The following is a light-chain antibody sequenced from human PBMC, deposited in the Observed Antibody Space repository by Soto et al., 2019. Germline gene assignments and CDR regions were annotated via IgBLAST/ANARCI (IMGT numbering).Light chain of an antibody. Sequence: QPVLTHSSSASASLGSSVKLTCTLSSRHSSYIIAWHQQQPGKAPRYLMKLEDSGNYNKGSGVPDRFSGSSSGADRYLTISNLQSEDEADYYCSSYAGIKHGVFGGGTKLTVL. V-gene: IGLV4-60*03. J-gene: IGLJ3*02. CDR2: LEDSGNY. CDR3: SSYAGIKHGV. CDR1: SRHSSYI.